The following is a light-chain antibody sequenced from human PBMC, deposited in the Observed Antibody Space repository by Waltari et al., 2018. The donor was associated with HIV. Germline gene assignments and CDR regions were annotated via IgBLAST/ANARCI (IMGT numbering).Light chain of an antibody. CDR3: CSYVSNVI. J-gene: IGLJ2*01. CDR1: SSDVAPYKL. V-gene: IGLV2-23*02. CDR2: EVS. Sequence: QSALTQPASVSGSPGQSLTISCTRTSSDVAPYKLVSWYQQHPGKAPKLMIYEVSKRPSGVSDRFSGSKSGDTASLTISGLQAEDEADYYCCSYVSNVIFGGGTKLTVL.